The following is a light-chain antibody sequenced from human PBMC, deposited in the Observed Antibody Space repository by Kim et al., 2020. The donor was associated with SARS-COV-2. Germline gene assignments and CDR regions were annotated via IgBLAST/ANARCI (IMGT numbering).Light chain of an antibody. J-gene: IGKJ2*02. CDR3: QQYDTSPSCT. V-gene: IGKV3-20*01. Sequence: EIVLTQSPGTLSLSPGVRATLSCRASQSVSDNYLAWYQQKPGQAPRLLIYGASSRATGIPDRFSGSGSGTDFTLTISRLEPEDFAVYYCQQYDTSPSCTFGQGTKLEI. CDR2: GAS. CDR1: QSVSDNY.